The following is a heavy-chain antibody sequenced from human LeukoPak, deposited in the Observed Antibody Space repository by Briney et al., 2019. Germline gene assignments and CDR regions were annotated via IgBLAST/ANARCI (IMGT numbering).Heavy chain of an antibody. Sequence: GSLRLSCAASGFTFSSYWMHWVRQAPGKGLVWVSRINTDGSSTSYADSVKGRFTISRDNAKNTLYLQMNSLRAEDTAVYYCARGMYYYDSRIDYWGQGTLVTVSS. CDR2: INTDGSST. CDR3: ARGMYYYDSRIDY. D-gene: IGHD3-22*01. CDR1: GFTFSSYW. J-gene: IGHJ4*02. V-gene: IGHV3-74*01.